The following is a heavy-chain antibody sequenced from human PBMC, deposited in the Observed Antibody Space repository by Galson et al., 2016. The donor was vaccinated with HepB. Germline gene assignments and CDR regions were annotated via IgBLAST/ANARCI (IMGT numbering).Heavy chain of an antibody. CDR3: AKAAQYCSSRSCRNWFDP. V-gene: IGHV3-9*01. D-gene: IGHD2-2*01. CDR1: GFTFDDYA. CDR2: ISWNSGNT. J-gene: IGHJ5*02. Sequence: SLRLSCAASGFTFDDYAMHWVRQAPGKGLEWVSGISWNSGNTGYADSVKGRFTISRDNAKDSLYLQMNSLRTEDTALYYCAKAAQYCSSRSCRNWFDPWGLGTLVTVSS.